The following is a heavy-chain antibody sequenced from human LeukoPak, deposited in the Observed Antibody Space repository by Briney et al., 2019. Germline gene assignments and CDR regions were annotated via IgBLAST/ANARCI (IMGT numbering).Heavy chain of an antibody. V-gene: IGHV4-59*01. D-gene: IGHD3-10*01. J-gene: IGHJ4*02. CDR3: AREGDYYGSGSYRFYFDY. Sequence: SETLSLTCTVSGDSMSSYYWSWIRQPPGKGLEWIGYIYYSGSTNYNPSLESRVTISLDTSKNQLSLKLRSLTAADTAAYYCAREGDYYGSGSYRFYFDYWGQGTLVTVSS. CDR1: GDSMSSYY. CDR2: IYYSGST.